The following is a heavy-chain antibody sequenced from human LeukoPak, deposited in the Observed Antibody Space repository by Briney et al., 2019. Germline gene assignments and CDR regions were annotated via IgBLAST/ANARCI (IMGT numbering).Heavy chain of an antibody. CDR3: ARGRRLDYYYYYYMDV. V-gene: IGHV3-64*01. Sequence: GGSLRLSCAASGFTFSSYAMHWVRQAPGRGLEYVSAISSNGGSTYYANSVKGRFTISRDNSKNTLYLQMGSLRAEDMAVYYCARGRRLDYYYYYYMDVWGKGTTVTVSS. CDR2: ISSNGGST. J-gene: IGHJ6*03. CDR1: GFTFSSYA.